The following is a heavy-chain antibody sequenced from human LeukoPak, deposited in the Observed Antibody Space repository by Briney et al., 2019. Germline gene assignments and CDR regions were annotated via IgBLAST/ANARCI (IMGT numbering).Heavy chain of an antibody. Sequence: GRSLRLSCAASGFTFSSYGMHWVRQAPGKGLEWVAVISYDGSNKYYADSVKGRFTISRDNSKNTLYLQMNSLRAEDTAVYYCAKVSGYSYGYGDYWGQGTLVTVSS. D-gene: IGHD5-18*01. J-gene: IGHJ4*02. CDR1: GFTFSSYG. CDR3: AKVSGYSYGYGDY. V-gene: IGHV3-30*18. CDR2: ISYDGSNK.